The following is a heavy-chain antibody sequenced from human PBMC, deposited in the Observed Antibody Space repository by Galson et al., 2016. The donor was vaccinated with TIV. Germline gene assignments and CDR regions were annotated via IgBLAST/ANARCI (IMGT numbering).Heavy chain of an antibody. CDR1: GFSFRHFV. J-gene: IGHJ6*02. V-gene: IGHV3-66*02. CDR3: ARDRRHCGNECYLYYYYGMDV. Sequence: SGFSFRHFVMNWVRLAPGKGLEWVSLISSGGSTSYSDSVKGRFTISRDNSKNTLYLQMNSLRPEDTAVYYCARDRRHCGNECYLYYYYGMDVWGQGATVTVSS. D-gene: IGHD2-21*01. CDR2: ISSGGST.